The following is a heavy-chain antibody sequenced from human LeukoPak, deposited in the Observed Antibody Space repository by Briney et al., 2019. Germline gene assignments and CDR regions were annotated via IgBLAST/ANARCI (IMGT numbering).Heavy chain of an antibody. Sequence: ASVKVSCKASGYTFTSYGISWVRQAPGQGLEWMGWISAYNGNTNYAQKLQGRVTMTTDTSTSTAYMELRSLRSDDTAVYYCARDSYSSSWSSPGYYYYYGMDVRGQGTTVTVSS. D-gene: IGHD6-13*01. CDR2: ISAYNGNT. CDR3: ARDSYSSSWSSPGYYYYYGMDV. CDR1: GYTFTSYG. J-gene: IGHJ6*02. V-gene: IGHV1-18*01.